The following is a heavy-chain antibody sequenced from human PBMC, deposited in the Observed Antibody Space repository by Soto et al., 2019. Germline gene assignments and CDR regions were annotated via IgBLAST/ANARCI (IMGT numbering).Heavy chain of an antibody. Sequence: TLSLTCTVSGGSISPFYWSWVRQPPGKGLEWIGYLYYSGNTNYNPSLKSRVTISVDASKNQVSLRLTSVTAADTAVYYCARVGGVAARTFDYWGQGTVVTVSS. CDR1: GGSISPFY. CDR3: ARVGGVAARTFDY. J-gene: IGHJ4*02. V-gene: IGHV4-59*01. D-gene: IGHD2-15*01. CDR2: LYYSGNT.